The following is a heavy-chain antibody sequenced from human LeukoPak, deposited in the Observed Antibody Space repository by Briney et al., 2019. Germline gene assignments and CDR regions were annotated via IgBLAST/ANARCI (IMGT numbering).Heavy chain of an antibody. CDR1: GYSISSGYY. V-gene: IGHV4-38-2*01. D-gene: IGHD3-22*01. CDR2: IYHSGST. Sequence: PWETLSLTCAVSGYSISSGYYWGWIRQPPGKGLEWIGSIYHSGSTYYNPSLKSRVTISVDTSRNQFSLKLSSVTAADTAVYYCAGDSSGYYYGYRGQGTLVTVSS. J-gene: IGHJ4*02. CDR3: AGDSSGYYYGY.